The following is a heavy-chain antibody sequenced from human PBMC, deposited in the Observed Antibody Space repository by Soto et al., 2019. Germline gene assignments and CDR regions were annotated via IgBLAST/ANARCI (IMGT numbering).Heavy chain of an antibody. CDR3: AREPLP. V-gene: IGHV4-31*03. Sequence: PSGTRSLTRRVSGGCIWRGWYYSNWIPQHPGKGLEWIGYIYYSGSTYHNPPLKSRVTISVDTSKNQFSLKLSSVTAADTAVYYRAREPLPWGQGTLVTVSS. J-gene: IGHJ4*02. CDR1: GGCIWRGWYY. CDR2: IYYSGST.